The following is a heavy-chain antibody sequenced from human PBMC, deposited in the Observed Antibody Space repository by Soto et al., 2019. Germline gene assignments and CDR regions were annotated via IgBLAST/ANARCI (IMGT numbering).Heavy chain of an antibody. J-gene: IGHJ4*02. CDR3: AKDAREH. Sequence: GRRAPGQGLEWIGGVIPKVGIKNYAQSLQCGVTINVDTSKNKASMKLSSLRSDDTAVYYCAKDAREHWGQGTLVTVS. V-gene: IGHV1-69*10. CDR2: VIPKVGIK. D-gene: IGHD1-1*01.